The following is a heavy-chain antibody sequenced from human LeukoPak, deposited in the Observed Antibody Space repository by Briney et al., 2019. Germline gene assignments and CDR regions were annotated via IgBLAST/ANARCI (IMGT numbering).Heavy chain of an antibody. D-gene: IGHD2-15*01. CDR1: SGSFSGYY. CDR3: ARRLVDSGASQVSDD. V-gene: IGHV4-34*01. Sequence: SSETLSLTCAVYSGSFSGYYWSWIRQPPGKGLEWIGEINDSGSVNCNPSLKNRVTLSVDTSKNQFSLRMSSVAAADTAVYYCARRLVDSGASQVSDDWGQGTLVTVSS. CDR2: INDSGSV. J-gene: IGHJ4*02.